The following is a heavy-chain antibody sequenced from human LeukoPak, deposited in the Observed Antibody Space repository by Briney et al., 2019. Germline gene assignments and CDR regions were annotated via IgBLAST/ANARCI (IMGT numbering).Heavy chain of an antibody. CDR3: ARGPGPADDGGGYCFDY. D-gene: IGHD3-22*01. CDR1: GYTFTSYY. V-gene: IGHV1-46*01. Sequence: ASVKVSCKASGYTFTSYYLYWVRQAPGQGLEWMGVINPSGGSTTSAQKFQGRVTMSRDTSTSTVYMELRSLRSEDTAVYYCARGPGPADDGGGYCFDYWGQGTLVTVSS. CDR2: INPSGGST. J-gene: IGHJ4*02.